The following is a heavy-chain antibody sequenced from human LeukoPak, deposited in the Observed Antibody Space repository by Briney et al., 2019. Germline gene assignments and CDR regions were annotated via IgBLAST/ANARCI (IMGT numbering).Heavy chain of an antibody. Sequence: GASVTVSCKASGYTFTSYYMHWVRQAPGQGLEWMGIINPSGGSTNFAQKFQGRVTMIRDTSTSTVYMDLSSLRSEDTAVYYCARDGVATTDNSRYYFDYWGQGTLVTVSS. CDR1: GYTFTSYY. J-gene: IGHJ4*02. V-gene: IGHV1-46*01. CDR3: ARDGVATTDNSRYYFDY. D-gene: IGHD5-24*01. CDR2: INPSGGST.